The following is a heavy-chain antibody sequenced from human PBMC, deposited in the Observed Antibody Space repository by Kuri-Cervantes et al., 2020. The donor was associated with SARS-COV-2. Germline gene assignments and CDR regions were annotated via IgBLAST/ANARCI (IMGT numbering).Heavy chain of an antibody. Sequence: GESLKISCKGSGYSFTSYWIGWVRQMPGKGLEWMGIIYPGDSDTRYSPSFQGQVTISADKPISTAYLQWTSLKASDSGIYYCARRSGVMASGPSSYTGLDVWGQGTMVTVSS. J-gene: IGHJ6*02. CDR3: ARRSGVMASGPSSYTGLDV. D-gene: IGHD2-2*02. CDR2: IYPGDSDT. CDR1: GYSFTSYW. V-gene: IGHV5-51*01.